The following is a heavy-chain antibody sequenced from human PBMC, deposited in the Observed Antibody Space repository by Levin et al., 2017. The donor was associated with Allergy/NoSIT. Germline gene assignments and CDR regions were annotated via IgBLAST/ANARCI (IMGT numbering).Heavy chain of an antibody. CDR1: GGSMPNTYF. CDR3: TAYYDKYDAAHGFDI. D-gene: IGHD3-22*01. Sequence: SQTLSLTCSVSGGSMPNTYFWNWIRQPAGKGLEWIGRIYTNGNTDYNASLRSRITMSVDTSKNQFSLRLSSVTAADTAIYYCTAYYDKYDAAHGFDIWGQGTMVTVSS. CDR2: IYTNGNT. J-gene: IGHJ3*02. V-gene: IGHV4-4*07.